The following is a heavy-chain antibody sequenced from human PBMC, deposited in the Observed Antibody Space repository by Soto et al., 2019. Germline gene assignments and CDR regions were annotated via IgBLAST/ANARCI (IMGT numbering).Heavy chain of an antibody. CDR3: AAGSFTSTGGRIGYHYNAMDV. Sequence: SVKVSCKSSGGTFSSHSINWVRQAPGQGLEWMGGIIPIFGPANFAKKFQGRVTITADESTTTAYMELSSLTSEDTAVYYCAAGSFTSTGGRIGYHYNAMDVWGQGTTVTVSS. CDR2: IIPIFGPA. D-gene: IGHD1-1*01. V-gene: IGHV1-69*13. J-gene: IGHJ6*02. CDR1: GGTFSSHS.